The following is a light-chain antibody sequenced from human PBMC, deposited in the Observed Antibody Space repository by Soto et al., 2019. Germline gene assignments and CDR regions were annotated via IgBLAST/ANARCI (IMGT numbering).Light chain of an antibody. CDR3: QQYQSYSKT. Sequence: IQMTQSPSSVSASVGDRVTITCRASQGISSWLAWYQQRSGKAPKLLIYAASSLQTGVPSRFSGSGSGTDFTLTINSLQPEDFATYYCQQYQSYSKTFGQGTKVDIK. V-gene: IGKV1-12*01. CDR2: AAS. CDR1: QGISSW. J-gene: IGKJ1*01.